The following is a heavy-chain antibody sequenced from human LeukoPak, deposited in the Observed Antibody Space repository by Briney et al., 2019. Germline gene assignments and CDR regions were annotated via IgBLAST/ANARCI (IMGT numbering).Heavy chain of an antibody. J-gene: IGHJ4*02. CDR1: GFTFSGYP. Sequence: GGSLRLSCAASGFTFSGYPIHWVRQAPGKGLEWVAVISYDGSNKYYADSVKGRFTISRDTSKNTLFLQMNSLRTEDTALYYCAREGHGGAIDYWGQGTLVTVSS. CDR3: AREGHGGAIDY. D-gene: IGHD1-26*01. V-gene: IGHV3-30-3*01. CDR2: ISYDGSNK.